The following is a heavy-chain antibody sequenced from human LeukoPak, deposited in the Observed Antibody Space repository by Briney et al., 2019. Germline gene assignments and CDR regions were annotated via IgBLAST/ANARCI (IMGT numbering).Heavy chain of an antibody. CDR2: IIPIFGTA. J-gene: IGHJ6*03. Sequence: SVKVSCKASGGTFSTYAISWVRQAPGQGLEWMGGIIPIFGTANYAQKFQGRVTITTDESTSTAYMELSSLRSEDTAVYYCARGGDTATSWYYYMDVWGKGTTVTVSS. CDR3: ARGGDTATSWYYYMDV. CDR1: GGTFSTYA. D-gene: IGHD5-18*01. V-gene: IGHV1-69*05.